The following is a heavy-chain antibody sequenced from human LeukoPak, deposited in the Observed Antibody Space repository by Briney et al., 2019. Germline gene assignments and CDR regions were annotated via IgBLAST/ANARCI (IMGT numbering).Heavy chain of an antibody. J-gene: IGHJ4*02. Sequence: KPSETLSLTCTVPGGSISSSSYYWGWIRQPPGKGLEWIGSIYYSGSTYYNPSLKSRVTISVDTSKNQFSLKLSSVTAADTAVYSCARGQGFSNYFDYWGQGTLVTVSS. V-gene: IGHV4-39*07. CDR1: GGSISSSSYY. CDR2: IYYSGST. D-gene: IGHD3-10*01. CDR3: ARGQGFSNYFDY.